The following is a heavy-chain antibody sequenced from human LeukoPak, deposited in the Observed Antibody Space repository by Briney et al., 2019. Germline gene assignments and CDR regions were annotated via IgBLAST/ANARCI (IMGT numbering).Heavy chain of an antibody. CDR1: GYTFTSYA. Sequence: ASVKVSCKASGYTFTSYAMHWVRQAPGQRLEWMGWINAGNGNTKYSQKFQGRVTITRDTSASTAYMEPSSLRSEDTAVYYCARDAVIVVVGLLDYWGQGTLVTVSS. V-gene: IGHV1-3*01. J-gene: IGHJ4*02. D-gene: IGHD3-22*01. CDR2: INAGNGNT. CDR3: ARDAVIVVVGLLDY.